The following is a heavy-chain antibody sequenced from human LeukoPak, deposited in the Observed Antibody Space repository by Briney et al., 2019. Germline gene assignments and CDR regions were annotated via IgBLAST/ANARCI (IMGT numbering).Heavy chain of an antibody. Sequence: SETLSLTCAVSGGSISSSNWWSWVRQPPGKGLEWIGEIYHSGSTNYNPSLKSRVTISVDKSKNQFSLKLSSVTAADTAVYYCARVGVQWPYYFDYWGQGTLVTVSS. CDR2: IYHSGST. V-gene: IGHV4-4*02. CDR3: ARVGVQWPYYFDY. J-gene: IGHJ4*02. D-gene: IGHD6-19*01. CDR1: GGSISSSNW.